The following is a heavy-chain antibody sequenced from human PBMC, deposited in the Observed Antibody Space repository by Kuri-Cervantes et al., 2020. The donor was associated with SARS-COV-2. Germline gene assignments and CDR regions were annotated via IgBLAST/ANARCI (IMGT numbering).Heavy chain of an antibody. V-gene: IGHV5-51*01. Sequence: KVSCKGSGYSFTSYWIGWVRQMPGKGLEWMGIIYPGDSDTRYSPSFQGQVIISADKSISTAFLQWSSLKASDTAMYYCARRAYGEQVDYYYMDVWGKGPRSPSP. J-gene: IGHJ6*03. CDR1: GYSFTSYW. CDR3: ARRAYGEQVDYYYMDV. D-gene: IGHD4-17*01. CDR2: IYPGDSDT.